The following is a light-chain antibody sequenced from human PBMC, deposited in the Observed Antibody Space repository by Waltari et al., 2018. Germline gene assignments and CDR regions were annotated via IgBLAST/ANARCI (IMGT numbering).Light chain of an antibody. CDR3: LQYNNWPQT. V-gene: IGKV3-15*01. CDR2: GAS. J-gene: IGKJ1*01. CDR1: QSVSST. Sequence: EIVMTQSPATLSVSPGERATLSCRASQSVSSTLAWYQQKPGHAPRLFIYGASTRATGIPATFSGSGSGTEFTLTISSLQSEDFAIYYCLQYNNWPQTFGQGTKVEIK.